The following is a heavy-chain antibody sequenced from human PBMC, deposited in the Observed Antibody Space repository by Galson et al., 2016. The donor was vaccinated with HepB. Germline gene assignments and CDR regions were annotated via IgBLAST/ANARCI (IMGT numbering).Heavy chain of an antibody. J-gene: IGHJ4*02. CDR2: INAGNGNT. Sequence: SVKVSCKASGYTFSNYGINWVRQARGQGLEWMGWINAGNGNTQYSQKFQGRVTITRDTSASTAYMELSSLRSEDTAVYYCARWDFWSGYYFGFDYWGQGTLVTVSS. CDR1: GYTFSNYG. D-gene: IGHD3-3*01. V-gene: IGHV1-3*01. CDR3: ARWDFWSGYYFGFDY.